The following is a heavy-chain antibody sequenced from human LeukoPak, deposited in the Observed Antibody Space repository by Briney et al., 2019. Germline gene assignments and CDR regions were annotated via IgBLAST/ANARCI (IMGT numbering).Heavy chain of an antibody. J-gene: IGHJ4*02. Sequence: PGGSLRLSCAASGFTFSSYGMHWVRQAPGKGLEWVAVIWYDGSNKYYADSVKGRFTISRDNSKNTLYLQMNSLRAEDTAVYYCARDRRVADGFYFAYWGRGTLVIVSS. D-gene: IGHD3-3*01. V-gene: IGHV3-33*01. CDR2: IWYDGSNK. CDR3: ARDRRVADGFYFAY. CDR1: GFTFSSYG.